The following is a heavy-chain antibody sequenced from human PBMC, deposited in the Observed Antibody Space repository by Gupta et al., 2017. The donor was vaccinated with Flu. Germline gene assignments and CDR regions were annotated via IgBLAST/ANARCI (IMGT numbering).Heavy chain of an antibody. J-gene: IGHJ5*02. CDR2: IRSKANSYAT. Sequence: EVQLVESGGGLVQPGGSLKLSGAASGFTFSGSTIHWVRQASGKGLGWLTRIRSKANSYATVYAASVKGSFPISRDDSKNPAYLQMTSLQTDDTAVYYCARGMDGGWFDPRGQGTLVTVSS. CDR3: ARGMDGGWFDP. CDR1: GFTFSGST. V-gene: IGHV3-73*01. D-gene: IGHD3/OR15-3a*01.